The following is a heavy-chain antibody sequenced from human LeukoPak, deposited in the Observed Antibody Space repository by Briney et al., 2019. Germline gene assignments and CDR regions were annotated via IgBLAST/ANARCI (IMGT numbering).Heavy chain of an antibody. J-gene: IGHJ5*02. Sequence: GASVKVSCKASGYTFTSYAMNWVRQAPGQGLEWMGWISAYNGNTNYAQKLQGRVTMTTDTSTSTAYMELRSLRSDDTAVYYCARLGYDSSGYYFDLGWFDPWGQGTLVNVSS. D-gene: IGHD3-22*01. CDR1: GYTFTSYA. CDR2: ISAYNGNT. V-gene: IGHV1-18*01. CDR3: ARLGYDSSGYYFDLGWFDP.